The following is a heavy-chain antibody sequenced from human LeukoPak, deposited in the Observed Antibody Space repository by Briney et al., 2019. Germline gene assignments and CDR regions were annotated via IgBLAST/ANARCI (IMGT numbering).Heavy chain of an antibody. Sequence: PSETLSLTCAVYGASYNAHYWSWIRQPPGKGLEWIGDIDHRGTATYNPSLKSRLTISADASKNQFSLKLNSVTDADTAVYYCAVGITILGVAASFDSWGQGNLV. V-gene: IGHV4-34*01. CDR3: AVGITILGVAASFDS. CDR1: GASYNAHY. D-gene: IGHD3-3*01. J-gene: IGHJ4*02. CDR2: IDHRGTA.